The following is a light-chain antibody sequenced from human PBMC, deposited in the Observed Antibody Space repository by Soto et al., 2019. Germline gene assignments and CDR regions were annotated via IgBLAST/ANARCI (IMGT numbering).Light chain of an antibody. Sequence: MPQSPATVSGSPGERSCLSCRASQSVSSYLAWYQQTPGQAPSILIYGESTRATGIPSRLSGSASGTEFTLTISRLQSEDFTVYYCQKYNKWPLTCGQGTKVDIK. CDR3: QKYNKWPLT. CDR2: GES. CDR1: QSVSSY. V-gene: IGKV3-15*01. J-gene: IGKJ1*01.